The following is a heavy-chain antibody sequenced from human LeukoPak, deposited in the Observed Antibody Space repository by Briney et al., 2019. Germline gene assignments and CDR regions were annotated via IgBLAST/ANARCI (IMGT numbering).Heavy chain of an antibody. CDR2: IKQDGSEK. J-gene: IGHJ6*03. D-gene: IGHD5-18*01. V-gene: IGHV3-7*01. Sequence: GGSLRLSCAASGFTFSSYWMSWVRQAPGKGLEWVANIKQDGSEKYYVDSVKGRFTISRDNAKNSLYLQMNSLRAEDTAVYYGGREEWIPYYYYYYMDVWGKGTTVTVSS. CDR3: GREEWIPYYYYYYMDV. CDR1: GFTFSSYW.